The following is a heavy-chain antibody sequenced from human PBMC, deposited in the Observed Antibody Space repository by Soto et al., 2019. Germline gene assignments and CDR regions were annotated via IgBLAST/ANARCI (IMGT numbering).Heavy chain of an antibody. D-gene: IGHD4-17*01. J-gene: IGHJ6*03. Sequence: SETLSLTCAVYGGSFSGYYWSWIRQPPGKGLEWIGEINHSGSTNYNPSLKSRVTISVDTSKNQFSLKLSSVTAADTAVYYCARVPTVTKTYYSYYYMDVWGKGTTVT. CDR3: ARVPTVTKTYYSYYYMDV. CDR2: INHSGST. V-gene: IGHV4-34*01. CDR1: GGSFSGYY.